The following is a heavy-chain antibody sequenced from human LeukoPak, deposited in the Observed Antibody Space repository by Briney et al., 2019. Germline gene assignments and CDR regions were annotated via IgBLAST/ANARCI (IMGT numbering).Heavy chain of an antibody. D-gene: IGHD1-14*01. V-gene: IGHV4-61*02. Sequence: KSSGTLSLTCTVAGGSISSGSYYWSWIRQPAGKGLEWIGRIYTSGSTNYDPSLKSRVTISVDTSKNQFSLKLSSVTAADTAVYYCARDGQASTNYYYYYMDVWGKGTTVTVSS. CDR1: GGSISSGSYY. CDR2: IYTSGST. CDR3: ARDGQASTNYYYYYMDV. J-gene: IGHJ6*03.